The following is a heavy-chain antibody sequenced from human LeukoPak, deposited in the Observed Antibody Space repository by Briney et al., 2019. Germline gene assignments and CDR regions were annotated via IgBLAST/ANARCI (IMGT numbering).Heavy chain of an antibody. D-gene: IGHD6-19*01. Sequence: PGGSLRLSCAASGFTFSNAWMSWVRQAPGKGLEWVGRIKSKTDGGTIDYAAPVKGRFTISRDDSKNTLYLQMNSLKTEDTAVYYCTTTVAPYYFDYWGQGTLVTVSS. CDR3: TTTVAPYYFDY. CDR2: IKSKTDGGTI. J-gene: IGHJ4*02. CDR1: GFTFSNAW. V-gene: IGHV3-15*01.